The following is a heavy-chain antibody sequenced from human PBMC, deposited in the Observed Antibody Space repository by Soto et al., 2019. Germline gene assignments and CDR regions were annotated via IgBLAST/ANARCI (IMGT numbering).Heavy chain of an antibody. J-gene: IGHJ4*02. CDR1: GFTFSSYT. D-gene: IGHD2-21*02. CDR2: SSDRRTGNT. Sequence: LRLYCAASGFTFSSYTLNWVRRAPGRGLEWVATSSDRRTGNTHYSDSVRGRFTLSRDYSRNILFLQMDSLRADDTALYYCTTWLTAHFDYWGRGTQVTVSS. CDR3: TTWLTAHFDY. V-gene: IGHV3-23*01.